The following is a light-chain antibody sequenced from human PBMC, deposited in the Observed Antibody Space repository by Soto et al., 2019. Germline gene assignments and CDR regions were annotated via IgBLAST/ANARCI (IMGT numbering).Light chain of an antibody. CDR3: SSLPSSYIFV. Sequence: QSVLTQPASVSGSPGQSIAISCTGTSSDVGGYKYVSWYQQHPGKAPKLLISEVSNRPSGVSDRFSGSKSGNTASLTISGLRAEEEVDYFCSSLPSSYIFVLGRGTRVP. J-gene: IGLJ1*01. CDR2: EVS. V-gene: IGLV2-14*01. CDR1: SSDVGGYKY.